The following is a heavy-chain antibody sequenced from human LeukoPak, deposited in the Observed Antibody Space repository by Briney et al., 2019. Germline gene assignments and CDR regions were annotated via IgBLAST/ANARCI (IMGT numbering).Heavy chain of an antibody. V-gene: IGHV1-18*01. CDR2: IRPYNGNT. Sequence: ASVKVSCKASGGTFSSYAISWVRQAPGQGLEWMGWIRPYNGNTNYAQKLQGRVTMTTDTSTTTAYMEVRSLRSDDTAIYYCARDVEMYYDSSAFGDYWGQGALVTVSS. J-gene: IGHJ4*02. D-gene: IGHD3-22*01. CDR1: GGTFSSYA. CDR3: ARDVEMYYDSSAFGDY.